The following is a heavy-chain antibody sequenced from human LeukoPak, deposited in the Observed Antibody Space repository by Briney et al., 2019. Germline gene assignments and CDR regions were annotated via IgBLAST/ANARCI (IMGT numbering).Heavy chain of an antibody. CDR2: MNPNRGIT. D-gene: IGHD3/OR15-3a*01. CDR1: GYTFTSYD. J-gene: IGHJ6*03. Sequence: APVKVSCKASGYTFTSYDINWVRQATGQGLEWMGWMNPNRGITGYAQKFQGRVTMTKNTSITTAYMELNSLRSEDTAVYYCARALSWTTDSYYYMDVWGKGTTVTVSS. V-gene: IGHV1-8*01. CDR3: ARALSWTTDSYYYMDV.